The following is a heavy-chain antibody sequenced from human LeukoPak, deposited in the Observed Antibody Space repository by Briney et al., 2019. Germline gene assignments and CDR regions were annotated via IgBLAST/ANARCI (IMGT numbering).Heavy chain of an antibody. J-gene: IGHJ4*02. V-gene: IGHV1-18*01. CDR1: GYTFTSYG. D-gene: IGHD3-10*01. CDR3: ARDYYGSGSYYPPNYYFDY. Sequence: GASVKVSCKASGYTFTSYGISWVRQAPGQGLEWMGWISAYNGNTNYAQKLQGGVTMTTDTSTSTAYMELRSLRSDDTAVYYCARDYYGSGSYYPPNYYFDYWGQGTLVTVSS. CDR2: ISAYNGNT.